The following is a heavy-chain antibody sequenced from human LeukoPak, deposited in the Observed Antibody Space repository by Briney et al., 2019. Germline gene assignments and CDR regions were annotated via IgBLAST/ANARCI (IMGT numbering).Heavy chain of an antibody. J-gene: IGHJ5*02. V-gene: IGHV4-59*12. CDR2: IYYSGST. CDR1: GGSISSYY. CDR3: ARAKWELLKYNWFDP. D-gene: IGHD1-26*01. Sequence: SETLSLTCTVSGGSISSYYWSWIRQPPGKGLEWIGYIYYSGSTYYNPSLKSRVTISVDTSKNQFSLKLSSVTAADTAVYYCARAKWELLKYNWFDPWGQGTLVTVSS.